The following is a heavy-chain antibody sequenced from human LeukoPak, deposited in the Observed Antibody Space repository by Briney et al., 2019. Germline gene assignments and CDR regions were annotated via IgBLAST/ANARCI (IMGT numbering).Heavy chain of an antibody. CDR3: ARDRRVRDSSSWYKKYYFDY. J-gene: IGHJ4*02. CDR2: INHSGST. CDR1: GGSFSGYY. V-gene: IGHV4-34*01. Sequence: SETLSLTCAVYGGSFSGYYWSWIRQPPGKGLEWIGEINHSGSTNYNPSLKSRVTISVDTSKNQFSLKLSSVTAADTAVYYCARDRRVRDSSSWYKKYYFDYWGQGTLVTVSS. D-gene: IGHD6-13*01.